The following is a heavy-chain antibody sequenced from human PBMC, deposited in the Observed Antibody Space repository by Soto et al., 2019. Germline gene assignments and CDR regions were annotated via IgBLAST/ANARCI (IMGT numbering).Heavy chain of an antibody. J-gene: IGHJ5*02. CDR1: GFIFNTYA. CDR2: TSGGGLA. V-gene: IGHV3-23*01. D-gene: IGHD2-15*01. CDR3: AKDRDIVRGWFDP. Sequence: EVQLLESGGGLVEPGGSLRLSCAGSGFIFNTYAMSWVLQAPGKGLEWVSGTSGGGLAHYADSVRGRFTISRDNSKNTLYLQMNSLKGEDTAVYYCAKDRDIVRGWFDPWGQGTPVTVSS.